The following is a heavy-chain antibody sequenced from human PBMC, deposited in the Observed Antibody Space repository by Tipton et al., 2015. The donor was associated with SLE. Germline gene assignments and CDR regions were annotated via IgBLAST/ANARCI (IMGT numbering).Heavy chain of an antibody. CDR2: IYYSGST. CDR1: GFTFSSYA. J-gene: IGHJ4*02. Sequence: LRLSRAASGFTFSSYAMSWVRQAPGKGLEWIGYIYYSGSTNYNPSLKSRVTISVDTSKNQFSLKLSSVTAADTAVYYCARYARGYSGYEGFDYWGQGTLVTVSS. CDR3: ARYARGYSGYEGFDY. V-gene: IGHV4-59*01. D-gene: IGHD5-12*01.